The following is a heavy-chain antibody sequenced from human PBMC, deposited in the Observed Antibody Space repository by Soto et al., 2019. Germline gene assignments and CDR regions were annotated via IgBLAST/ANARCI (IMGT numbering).Heavy chain of an antibody. Sequence: QVQLVQSGAEVKKPGASVKVSCKASGYTFISYGISWVRQAPGQGLEWMGWINTYSANTNYAQKLQGRVTMTTDTSKSDDYMELRSLFGADSGVYFCASGDGCFDPWGQGTLVTVSS. CDR2: INTYSANT. CDR3: ASGDGCFDP. J-gene: IGHJ5*02. D-gene: IGHD2-8*01. V-gene: IGHV1-18*01. CDR1: GYTFISYG.